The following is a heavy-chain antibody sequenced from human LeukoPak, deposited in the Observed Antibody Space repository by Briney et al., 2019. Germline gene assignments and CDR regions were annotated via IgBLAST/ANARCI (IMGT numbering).Heavy chain of an antibody. CDR2: INPNSGGT. J-gene: IGHJ1*01. CDR1: GYTFTGYY. Sequence: GASVKVSCKASGYTFTGYYMHWVRQAPGQGLEWMGRINPNSGGTNYAQKFQGRVTMTRDTSISTAYMELSRLRSDDTAVYYCARPGSEGSGSYYNGDFQHWGLGTLVTVSS. D-gene: IGHD3-10*01. CDR3: ARPGSEGSGSYYNGDFQH. V-gene: IGHV1-2*06.